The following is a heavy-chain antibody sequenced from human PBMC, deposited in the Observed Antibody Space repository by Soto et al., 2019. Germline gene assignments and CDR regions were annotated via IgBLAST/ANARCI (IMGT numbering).Heavy chain of an antibody. J-gene: IGHJ3*02. V-gene: IGHV4-31*03. CDR1: GGSISSGGYY. CDR2: IYYSGST. Sequence: PSETLSLTCTVSGGSISSGGYYWSWIRQHPGKGLEWIGYIYYSGSTYYNPSLKSRVTISVDTSKNQFSLKLSSVTAADTAVYYCARDRHGVRGVIVPFDAFDIWGQGTMVNVS. D-gene: IGHD3-10*01. CDR3: ARDRHGVRGVIVPFDAFDI.